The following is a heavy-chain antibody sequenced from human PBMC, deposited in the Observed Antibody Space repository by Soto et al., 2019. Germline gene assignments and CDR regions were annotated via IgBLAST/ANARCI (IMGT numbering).Heavy chain of an antibody. CDR3: ARDHRPLTYSIAAVFDY. CDR2: ISYDGSNK. V-gene: IGHV3-30-3*01. Sequence: EGSLSRSCAASGFTFSSYAMHWVRQAPGKGLEWVAVISYDGSNKYYADSVKGRFTISRDNSKNTLYLQMNSLRAEDTAVYYCARDHRPLTYSIAAVFDYWGQGTLVTVS. CDR1: GFTFSSYA. J-gene: IGHJ4*02. D-gene: IGHD6-6*01.